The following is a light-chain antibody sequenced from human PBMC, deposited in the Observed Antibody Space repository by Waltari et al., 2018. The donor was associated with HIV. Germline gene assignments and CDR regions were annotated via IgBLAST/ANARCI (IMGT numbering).Light chain of an antibody. CDR1: SSDVGGYNY. V-gene: IGLV2-14*01. Sequence: QSALTQPASVSGSPGQSITISCTGPSSDVGGYNYVSWSQQHPGKAPKLMLYEVSHRPSGVSNRFSGSKSGNTASLTISGLQAEDEADYYCSSYTSSSTQVFGTGTKVTVL. CDR3: SSYTSSSTQV. CDR2: EVS. J-gene: IGLJ1*01.